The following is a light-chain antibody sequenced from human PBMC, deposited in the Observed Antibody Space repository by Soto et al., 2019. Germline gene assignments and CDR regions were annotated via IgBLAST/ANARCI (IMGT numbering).Light chain of an antibody. CDR3: QQYNNWPLT. V-gene: IGKV3-15*01. J-gene: IGKJ4*01. CDR2: DAS. CDR1: HRVNTY. Sequence: EILMTQSPATLSVSPGEGATLSCRASHRVNTYLAWYQQRPGQAPRLLSYDASTRATGIPARFSGSGSGTEFTLTISSLQSEDFAVYYCQQYNNWPLTFAGGTKVEI.